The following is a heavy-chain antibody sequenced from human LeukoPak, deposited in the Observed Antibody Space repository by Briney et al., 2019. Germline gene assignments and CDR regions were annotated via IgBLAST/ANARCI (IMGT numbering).Heavy chain of an antibody. V-gene: IGHV3-30*02. CDR2: IRYDESNK. D-gene: IGHD3-22*01. Sequence: GGSLRLSCAASGFIFSSFGMHWVRQGPGKGLEWVAFIRYDESNKYYADSVKGRFTISRDNSKNTVYLQMNSLRGEDTAVYFCARQMIEGRPYYSIDVWGKGTSVTVSS. J-gene: IGHJ6*03. CDR3: ARQMIEGRPYYSIDV. CDR1: GFIFSSFG.